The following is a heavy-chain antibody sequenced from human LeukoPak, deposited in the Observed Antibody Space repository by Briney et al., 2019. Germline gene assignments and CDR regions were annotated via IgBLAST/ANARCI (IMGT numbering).Heavy chain of an antibody. D-gene: IGHD6-19*01. J-gene: IGHJ3*02. Sequence: SVKVSCKASGGTFSSYAISWVRQAPGQGLEWMGGIIPIFGTANYAQKFQGRVTITTDESTSTAYMELSSLRSEDTAVYYCARDKNDQLSYSSGRYSDDAFDIWGQGTMVTVSS. CDR1: GGTFSSYA. V-gene: IGHV1-69*05. CDR3: ARDKNDQLSYSSGRYSDDAFDI. CDR2: IIPIFGTA.